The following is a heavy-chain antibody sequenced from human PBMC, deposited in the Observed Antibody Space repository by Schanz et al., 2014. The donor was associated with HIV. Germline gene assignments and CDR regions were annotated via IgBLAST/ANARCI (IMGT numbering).Heavy chain of an antibody. J-gene: IGHJ6*02. CDR3: GRDLEPTIFGGYYHRYGMDV. Sequence: QVQLVESGGGVVQPGRSLSLSCAASGFPFRSYGMHWVRQAPGKGLECVASMSYDGRNEHYVDSVKGRFTISRDNSKNSLNLQMNSLRGDDTGVYFCGRDLEPTIFGGYYHRYGMDVWGQGTTVIVSS. CDR2: MSYDGRNE. CDR1: GFPFRSYG. V-gene: IGHV3-33*08. D-gene: IGHD3-3*01.